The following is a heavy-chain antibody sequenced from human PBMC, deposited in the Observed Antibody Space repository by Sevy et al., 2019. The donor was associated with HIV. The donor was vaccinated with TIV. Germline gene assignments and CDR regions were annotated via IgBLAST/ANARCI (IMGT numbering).Heavy chain of an antibody. CDR1: GFTFSSYS. D-gene: IGHD3-10*01. V-gene: IGHV3-21*01. CDR2: ISSSSSYI. Sequence: GGSLRLSCAASGFTFSSYSMNWVRQAPGKGLEWVSSISSSSSYIYYADSVKGRFTISRDNAKNSLYLQMNSLRAEDTAVYYCAGDYGGVRGVINYATTRYYFDYWGQGTLVTVSS. CDR3: AGDYGGVRGVINYATTRYYFDY. J-gene: IGHJ4*02.